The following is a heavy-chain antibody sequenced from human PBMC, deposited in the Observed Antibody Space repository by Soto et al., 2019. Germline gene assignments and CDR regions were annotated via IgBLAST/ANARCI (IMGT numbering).Heavy chain of an antibody. J-gene: IGHJ4*02. CDR1: GVTFSSYA. D-gene: IGHD6-6*01. V-gene: IGHV1-69*13. Sequence: GASVKVSCKASGVTFSSYAISWVRQAPGQGLEWMGGIIPIFGTANYAQKFQGRVTITADESTSTAYMELSSLRSEDTAVYYCARDRGIAAPGRVRTCLDYWGQGTLVTVSS. CDR3: ARDRGIAAPGRVRTCLDY. CDR2: IIPIFGTA.